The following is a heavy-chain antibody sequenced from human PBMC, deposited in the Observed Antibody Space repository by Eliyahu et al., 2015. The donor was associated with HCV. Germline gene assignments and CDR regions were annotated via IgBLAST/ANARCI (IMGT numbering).Heavy chain of an antibody. CDR1: GFTFSDYY. J-gene: IGHJ1*01. D-gene: IGHD2-15*01. CDR2: ISSRNGYT. Sequence: QVQLVESGGGLVKPGGSLRLSCXASGFTFSDYYMTWIRQAPGKGLEWVSYISSRNGYTNYADSVKGRFTIPRDNXKNSLYLQMNSLRAEDTAVYSCARGATPGVAXKYFHHWGQGTLVTVSS. V-gene: IGHV3-11*06. CDR3: ARGATPGVAXKYFHH.